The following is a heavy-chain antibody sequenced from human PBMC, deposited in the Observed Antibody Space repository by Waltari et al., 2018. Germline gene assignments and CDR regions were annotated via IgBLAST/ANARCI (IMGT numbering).Heavy chain of an antibody. Sequence: QVQLQQWGAGLLKPSETLSLTCAVYGGSFSGYYWSWIRQPPGKGLEWSGEINHGGSTNYSPSLNSRVTIAVDTSKNQFSMKLSAVTAADTAVYYCARRRYLDWLLGASFDYWGQGTLVTVSS. CDR1: GGSFSGYY. J-gene: IGHJ4*02. D-gene: IGHD3-9*01. V-gene: IGHV4-34*01. CDR2: INHGGST. CDR3: ARRRYLDWLLGASFDY.